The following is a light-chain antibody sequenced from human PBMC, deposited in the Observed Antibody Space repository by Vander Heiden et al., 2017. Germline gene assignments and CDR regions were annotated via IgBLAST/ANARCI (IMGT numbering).Light chain of an antibody. J-gene: IGLJ2*01. CDR1: SSNIGSNT. CDR3: AAWDDSLNGVV. CDR2: SSD. V-gene: IGLV1-44*01. Sequence: QSVLTQPPSTSGTPGQRDTISGSGSSSNIGSNTLNWYLQLPGTAPNLLIYSSDQRPSGVPDRFSGSKSATSAALAISGLQSEDEAHYYCAAWDDSLNGVVFGGGTKLTVL.